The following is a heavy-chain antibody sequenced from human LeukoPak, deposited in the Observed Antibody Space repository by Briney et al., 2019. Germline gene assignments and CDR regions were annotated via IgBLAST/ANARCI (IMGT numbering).Heavy chain of an antibody. J-gene: IGHJ4*02. CDR1: GGSIRSTNW. V-gene: IGHV4/OR15-8*02. CDR2: ISLSGQT. CDR3: SRESGASCPCGY. Sequence: SETLSLTCGVSGGSIRSTNWWSWVRQPPGQGLEWIGEISLSGQTNFNPSLNGRVTMSLDESRNQLSLKLTSVTAADTAIYYCSRESGASCPCGYWGQGTRVIVPP. D-gene: IGHD1-26*01.